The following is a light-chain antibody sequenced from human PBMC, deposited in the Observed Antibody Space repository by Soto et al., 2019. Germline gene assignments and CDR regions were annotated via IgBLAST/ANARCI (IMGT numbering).Light chain of an antibody. CDR1: SGDVGGYNL. Sequence: QSALTQPASVSGSPGQSITIPCTGTSGDVGGYNLVSWYQQHPGKAPKLMIYEVTERPSGVSNRFSGSKSGNTASLTISGLQPDYEADYYCCSYAGNSEVFGTGTKLTVL. CDR2: EVT. V-gene: IGLV2-23*02. CDR3: CSYAGNSEV. J-gene: IGLJ1*01.